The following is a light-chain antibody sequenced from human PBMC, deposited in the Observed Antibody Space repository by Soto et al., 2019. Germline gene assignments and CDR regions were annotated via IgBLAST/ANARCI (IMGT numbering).Light chain of an antibody. V-gene: IGLV2-14*01. CDR1: SSDVGDYYY. CDR3: SSYTSSSTLV. CDR2: GVS. Sequence: QSVLTQPASVSGSPGQSITISCTGTSSDVGDYYYVSWYQHHPGKPPKLVIYGVSNRPPGVSSRFSASKSGNTASLTISGLQADDEAEYYCSSYTSSSTLVFGGGTK. J-gene: IGLJ3*02.